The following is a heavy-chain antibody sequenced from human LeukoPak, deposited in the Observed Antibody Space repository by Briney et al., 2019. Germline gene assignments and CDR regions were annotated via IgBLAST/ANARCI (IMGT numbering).Heavy chain of an antibody. J-gene: IGHJ1*01. CDR2: ISGSGGST. V-gene: IGHV3-23*01. CDR1: GFTVSSNY. CDR3: AKENYGDSTGGRFQH. D-gene: IGHD4-17*01. Sequence: GGSLRLSCAASGFTVSSNYMNWVRQTPVKGLEWVSVISGSGGSTYYADSVKGRFTISRVNSKNTLYLQMNSLRAEDTAVYYCAKENYGDSTGGRFQHWGQGTLVTVSS.